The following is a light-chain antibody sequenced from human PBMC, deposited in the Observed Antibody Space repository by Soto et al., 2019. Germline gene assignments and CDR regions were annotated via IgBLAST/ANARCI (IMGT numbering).Light chain of an antibody. CDR1: RSDVGSHNL. V-gene: IGLV2-23*02. CDR2: DVS. Sequence: QSVLTQPASVSGSPGQSITISCTGTRSDVGSHNLVSWYQQDPGKAPKLMIYDVSKRPSGVSNRFSGSKSGNTASLTISGLQAEDEADYSCCSYAGSSTVGFGGGTKVTVL. J-gene: IGLJ2*01. CDR3: CSYAGSSTVG.